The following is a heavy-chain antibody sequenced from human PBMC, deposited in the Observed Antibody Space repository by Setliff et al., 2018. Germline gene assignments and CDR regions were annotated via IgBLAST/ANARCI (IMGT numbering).Heavy chain of an antibody. CDR3: AKEYVVISFVRNSHQHYDMDV. CDR1: GYSISNGFY. D-gene: IGHD2-21*01. V-gene: IGHV4-38-2*02. J-gene: IGHJ6*02. CDR2: LFDGGSA. Sequence: SETLSLTCAVSGYSISNGFYWGWIRQSPVKGLEWIGSLFDGGSAYYSPSLKSRASISLDASKNQFALKLTSATAADTAVYYCAKEYVVISFVRNSHQHYDMDVWGPGTTVTVSS.